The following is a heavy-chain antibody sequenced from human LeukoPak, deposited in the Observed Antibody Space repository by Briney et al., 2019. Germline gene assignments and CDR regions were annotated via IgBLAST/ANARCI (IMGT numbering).Heavy chain of an antibody. V-gene: IGHV3-30-3*01. CDR2: ISYDGSNK. CDR3: ARATYGDYELGAFDI. CDR1: GFTFSSYA. D-gene: IGHD4-17*01. Sequence: GRSLRLSCAASGFTFSSYAMHWVRQAPGKGLEWVAVISYDGSNKYYADSVKGRFTISRDNSKNTLYLQMNSLRAEDTAVYYCARATYGDYELGAFDIWGQGTMVTVSS. J-gene: IGHJ3*02.